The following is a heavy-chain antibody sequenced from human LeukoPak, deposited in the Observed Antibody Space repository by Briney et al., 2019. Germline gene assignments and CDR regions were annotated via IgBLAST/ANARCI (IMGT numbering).Heavy chain of an antibody. Sequence: GGSLRLSCAASGFTFSTFSMSWVRQASGKGLEWVSAISGSGGSTYYADSVKGRFTISRDNSKNTLYLQMNSLRAEDTAVYYCAKAFGQWQSATRSAFDIWGQGTMVTVSS. D-gene: IGHD3-10*01. CDR2: ISGSGGST. CDR1: GFTFSTFS. CDR3: AKAFGQWQSATRSAFDI. V-gene: IGHV3-23*01. J-gene: IGHJ3*02.